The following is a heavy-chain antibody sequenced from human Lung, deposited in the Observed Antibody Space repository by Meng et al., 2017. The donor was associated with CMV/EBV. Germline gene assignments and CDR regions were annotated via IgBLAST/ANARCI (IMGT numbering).Heavy chain of an antibody. CDR2: IRHDGSNK. D-gene: IGHD3-16*01. Sequence: LSLTCAASGFTFDTYGMHWVRQAPGKRLEWVAFIRHDGSNKFYGDSVKGRFTISRDNSKNTLYLQMNSLRAEETAMYYCAKDQLLFGGPNAYFDDWGQGTLVTVSS. CDR1: GFTFDTYG. J-gene: IGHJ4*02. V-gene: IGHV3-30*02. CDR3: AKDQLLFGGPNAYFDD.